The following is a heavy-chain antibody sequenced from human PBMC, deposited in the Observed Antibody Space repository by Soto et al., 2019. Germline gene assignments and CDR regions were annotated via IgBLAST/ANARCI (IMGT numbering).Heavy chain of an antibody. CDR1: GFTFSSYA. V-gene: IGHV3-30-3*01. Sequence: GGSLRLSCAASGFTFSSYAMHWVRQAPGKGLEWVAVISYDGSNKYYADSVKGRFTISRDNSKNTLYLQMNSLRAEDTAVYYCAREIAGTAMVYYFDYWGQGTLVTVSS. CDR2: ISYDGSNK. D-gene: IGHD5-18*01. J-gene: IGHJ4*02. CDR3: AREIAGTAMVYYFDY.